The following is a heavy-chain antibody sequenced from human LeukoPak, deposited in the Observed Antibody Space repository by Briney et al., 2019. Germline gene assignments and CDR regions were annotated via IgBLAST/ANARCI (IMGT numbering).Heavy chain of an antibody. Sequence: GGSLRLSCAASGFTFSSHWMSWVRQAPGKGLEWVANIKQDGSEKYYVDSVKGRFTISRDNSKNTLYLQMNSLRAEDTAVYYSAKAYSSSSFDYWGQGTLVTVSS. CDR2: IKQDGSEK. V-gene: IGHV3-7*01. CDR3: AKAYSSSSFDY. D-gene: IGHD6-6*01. J-gene: IGHJ4*02. CDR1: GFTFSSHW.